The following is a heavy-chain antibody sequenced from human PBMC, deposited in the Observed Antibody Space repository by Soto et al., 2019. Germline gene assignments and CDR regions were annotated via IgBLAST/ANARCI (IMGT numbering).Heavy chain of an antibody. Sequence: ASVKVSCKASGYTFTSHDINWVRLATGQGLEWMGWMNPNSGNTAYAQKFQGRVTMTRNTSISTAYMELSSLRSEDTAVYYCAGDSDSHYNDSNAYSYPWGQGTLVTVSS. CDR1: GYTFTSHD. CDR3: AGDSDSHYNDSNAYSYP. D-gene: IGHD3-22*01. CDR2: MNPNSGNT. J-gene: IGHJ5*02. V-gene: IGHV1-8*01.